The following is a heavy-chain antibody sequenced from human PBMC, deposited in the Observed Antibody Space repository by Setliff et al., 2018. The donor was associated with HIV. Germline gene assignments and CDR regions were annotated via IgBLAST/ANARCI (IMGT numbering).Heavy chain of an antibody. V-gene: IGHV4-39*01. CDR2: INYRGNT. Sequence: SETLSLTCTVSGGSISTSRYYWGWIRQPPGKGLEWIGSINYRGNTYYNPSLKSRAAISVDTSKNQISLKLSSVTAADTAVYYCASLDGSESPYIYYYMDVWGEGTAVNVSS. D-gene: IGHD3-10*01. CDR1: GGSISTSRYY. CDR3: ASLDGSESPYIYYYMDV. J-gene: IGHJ6*03.